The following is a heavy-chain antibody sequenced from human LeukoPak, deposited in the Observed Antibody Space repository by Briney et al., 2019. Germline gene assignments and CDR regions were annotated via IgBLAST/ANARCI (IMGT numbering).Heavy chain of an antibody. CDR2: ISSSSSYI. Sequence: PGGSLRLSCAASGFTFSSYSMNWVRQAPGKGLEWVSSISSSSSYIYYADSVKGRFTISRDNAKNSLYLQMNNLRAEDTAVYYCARDFFRVGATSAYWGQGTLVTVSS. CDR3: ARDFFRVGATSAY. D-gene: IGHD1-26*01. CDR1: GFTFSSYS. V-gene: IGHV3-21*01. J-gene: IGHJ4*02.